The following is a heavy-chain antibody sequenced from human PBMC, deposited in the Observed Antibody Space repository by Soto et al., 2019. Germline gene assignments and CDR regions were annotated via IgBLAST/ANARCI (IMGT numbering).Heavy chain of an antibody. CDR1: GDTFTSYY. CDR2: INPHGGST. V-gene: IGHV1-46*01. Sequence: GASVKVSCKAPGDTFTSYYVNWVRQAPGQGLEWMGVINPHGGSTKYAQKFQGRITMTRDTSRSTVYMELSSLRSDDTAIYYCARSSGGNFGIIIEGSNWFDPWGQGTLVTVSS. D-gene: IGHD3-3*01. CDR3: ARSSGGNFGIIIEGSNWFDP. J-gene: IGHJ5*02.